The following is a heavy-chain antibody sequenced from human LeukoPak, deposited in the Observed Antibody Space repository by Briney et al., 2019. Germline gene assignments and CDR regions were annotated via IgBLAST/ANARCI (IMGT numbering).Heavy chain of an antibody. CDR1: GFSFSHYS. CDR3: AKNTWKSSDSGRGRMDV. Sequence: GGSLRLSCAASGFSFSHYSMTWARQASGKGLEWISYIGVGGRPTNYADSVKARFTIARDDAQNSLYLQMNSLRAEDTAVYYCAKNTWKSSDSGRGRMDVWGQGTTVTVSS. CDR2: IGVGGRPT. J-gene: IGHJ6*02. V-gene: IGHV3-48*01. D-gene: IGHD3-10*01.